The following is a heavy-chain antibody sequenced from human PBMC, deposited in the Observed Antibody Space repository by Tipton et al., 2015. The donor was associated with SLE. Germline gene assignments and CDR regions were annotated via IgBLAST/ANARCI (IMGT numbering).Heavy chain of an antibody. CDR2: IYHSGST. V-gene: IGHV4-30-2*01. D-gene: IGHD6-19*01. CDR3: ARGAVPFDL. CDR1: GGSISSGGYS. Sequence: LRLSCAVSGGSISSGGYSWSWIRQPPGKGLEWIEYIYHSGSTYYNPSLKSRVTISVDRSKNQFSLKLSSVTAADTAVYYCARGAVPFDLWGRGTLVTVSS. J-gene: IGHJ2*01.